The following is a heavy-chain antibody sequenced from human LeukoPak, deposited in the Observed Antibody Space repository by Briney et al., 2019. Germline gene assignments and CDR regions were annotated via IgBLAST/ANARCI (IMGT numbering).Heavy chain of an antibody. CDR3: VRSFPRYIPVAGTGGGS. V-gene: IGHV3-30*14. CDR1: GFTFSSYA. CDR2: MSYDESEK. D-gene: IGHD6-19*01. J-gene: IGHJ5*02. Sequence: GGSLRLSCAASGFTFSSYAMHWVRQAPGKGLEWVAVMSYDESEKYFADSVKGRFTISRDNSKNMLFLQMNSLRVEDTALYYCVRSFPRYIPVAGTGGGSWGQGTLVTVSS.